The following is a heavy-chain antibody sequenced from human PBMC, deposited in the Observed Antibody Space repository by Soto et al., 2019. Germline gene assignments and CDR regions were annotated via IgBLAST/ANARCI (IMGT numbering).Heavy chain of an antibody. CDR2: IYYSGST. J-gene: IGHJ6*02. CDR3: ARDFCGGDCSDDYYYYAMDV. D-gene: IGHD2-21*02. V-gene: IGHV4-61*01. Sequence: SETLSLTCTVSGGSFSSGSYYWSWILQPPGKGLEWIGYIYYSGSTNYNPSLKSRVTISVDTSKNQFSLNLSSVTAADTAVYYCARDFCGGDCSDDYYYYAMDVWGQGTTVTVSS. CDR1: GGSFSSGSYY.